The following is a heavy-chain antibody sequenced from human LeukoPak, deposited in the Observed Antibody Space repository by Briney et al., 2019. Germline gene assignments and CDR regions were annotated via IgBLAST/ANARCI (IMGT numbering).Heavy chain of an antibody. CDR3: ARDRDWNYGGFDY. D-gene: IGHD1-7*01. Sequence: PSETLSLTCTVSGGSISSYYWSWIRQPPGKGLEWIGYIYYSGSSNYNPSLKSRVTISVDTSENQFSLKLSSVTAADTAVYYCARDRDWNYGGFDYWGQGTLVTVSS. CDR2: IYYSGSS. J-gene: IGHJ4*02. V-gene: IGHV4-59*01. CDR1: GGSISSYY.